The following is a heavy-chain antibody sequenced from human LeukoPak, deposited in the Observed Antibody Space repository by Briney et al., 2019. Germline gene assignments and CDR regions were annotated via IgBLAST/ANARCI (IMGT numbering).Heavy chain of an antibody. Sequence: SVKVSCKASGGTFSSYTISWVRQAPGQGLEWMGRIIPILGIANYAQKFQGRVTITADKSTSTTYMELSSLRSEDTAVYYCARAVGLGYCSSTSCYSLDYWGQGTLVTVSS. CDR2: IIPILGIA. D-gene: IGHD2-2*01. CDR1: GGTFSSYT. V-gene: IGHV1-69*02. J-gene: IGHJ4*02. CDR3: ARAVGLGYCSSTSCYSLDY.